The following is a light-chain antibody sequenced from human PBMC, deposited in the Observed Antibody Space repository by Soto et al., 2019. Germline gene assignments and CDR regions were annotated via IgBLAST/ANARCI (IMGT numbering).Light chain of an antibody. Sequence: DIQMTQSPSSLSASIGDRVTITCRASQGINNYLAWYQQKPGKVPKLLIHAASILQSGVPSRFSGSGSGTDFTLTISSLQTEDGATYYCQKYDTDRRIFTFGPGTKVDVK. CDR2: AAS. J-gene: IGKJ3*01. V-gene: IGKV1-27*01. CDR1: QGINNY. CDR3: QKYDTDRRIFT.